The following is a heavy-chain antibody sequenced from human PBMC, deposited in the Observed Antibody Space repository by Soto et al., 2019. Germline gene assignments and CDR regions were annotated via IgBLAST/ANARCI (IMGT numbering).Heavy chain of an antibody. CDR3: ARGLTFGGVIASNWFDP. CDR1: GGSISSGGYY. Sequence: SETLSLTCTVSGGSISSGGYYWSWIRQHPGKGLEWIGYIYYSGSTYYNPSLKSRVTISVDTSKNQFSLKLSSVTAADTAVYYCARGLTFGGVIASNWFDPWGQGTLVTVSS. CDR2: IYYSGST. J-gene: IGHJ5*02. V-gene: IGHV4-31*03. D-gene: IGHD3-16*02.